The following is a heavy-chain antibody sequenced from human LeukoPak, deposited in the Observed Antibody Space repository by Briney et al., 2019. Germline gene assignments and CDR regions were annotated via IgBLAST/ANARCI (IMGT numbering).Heavy chain of an antibody. CDR2: INRSGST. V-gene: IGHV4-34*01. CDR3: ARRGDYETLDFDY. J-gene: IGHJ4*02. Sequence: SETLSLTCAVYGGSFSGYYWSCIRQPPGKGLEWIGEINRSGSTNYNPSLKSRVTISVDTSPTQFSVKMSSVTAADTAVYYCARRGDYETLDFDYWGQGTLVTVSS. CDR1: GGSFSGYY. D-gene: IGHD4-17*01.